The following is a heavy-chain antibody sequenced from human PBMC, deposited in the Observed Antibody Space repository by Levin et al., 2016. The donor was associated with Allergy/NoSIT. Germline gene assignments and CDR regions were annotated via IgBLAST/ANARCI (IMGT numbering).Heavy chain of an antibody. CDR3: ARAGAFWSGYGYYYALDV. Sequence: WVRQAPGQGLEWMGWMNPNSGNTGYAEKFQGRVTMTRNTSISTAYMELSSLRSEDTAVYYCARAGAFWSGYGYYYALDVWGQGTTVTVSS. D-gene: IGHD3-3*01. V-gene: IGHV1-8*01. CDR2: MNPNSGNT. J-gene: IGHJ6*02.